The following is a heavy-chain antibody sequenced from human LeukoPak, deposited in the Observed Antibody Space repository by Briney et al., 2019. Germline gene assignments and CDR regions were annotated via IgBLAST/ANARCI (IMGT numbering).Heavy chain of an antibody. Sequence: SVKVFCKASGGTFSRYAISWVRQAPGQGLEWMGGIIPIFGTANYAQKFQGRVTITTDESTSTAYMVLSSLRSEDTAVYYCARTGYYYYYMDVWGKGTTVTVSS. CDR3: ARTGYYYYYMDV. CDR1: GGTFSRYA. CDR2: IIPIFGTA. J-gene: IGHJ6*03. V-gene: IGHV1-69*05.